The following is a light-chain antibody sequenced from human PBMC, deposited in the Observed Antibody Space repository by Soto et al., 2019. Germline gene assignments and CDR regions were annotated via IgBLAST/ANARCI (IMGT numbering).Light chain of an antibody. CDR2: AAS. Sequence: DIQMTQSPSSLSASVGDIVTITCRASQSISSYLNWYQQKPGKAPKLQIYAASSLQSGVPSRFSGSGSGTDFTLTISSLQPEDFATYYCQQSYSTPMYTFGQGTKLEIK. CDR1: QSISSY. J-gene: IGKJ2*01. CDR3: QQSYSTPMYT. V-gene: IGKV1-39*01.